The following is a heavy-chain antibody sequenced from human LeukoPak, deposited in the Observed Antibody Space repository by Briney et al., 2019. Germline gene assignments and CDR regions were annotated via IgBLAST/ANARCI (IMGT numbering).Heavy chain of an antibody. Sequence: SETLSLTCTVSGGSLSSSSYYWGWIRQPPGKGLEWIGSIYYSGSTYYNPSLKSRVTISVDTSKNQFSLKLSSVTAADAAVYYCATENYYYDSSGLAEVDYWGQGTLVTVSS. CDR3: ATENYYYDSSGLAEVDY. D-gene: IGHD3-22*01. V-gene: IGHV4-39*07. CDR1: GGSLSSSSYY. CDR2: IYYSGST. J-gene: IGHJ4*02.